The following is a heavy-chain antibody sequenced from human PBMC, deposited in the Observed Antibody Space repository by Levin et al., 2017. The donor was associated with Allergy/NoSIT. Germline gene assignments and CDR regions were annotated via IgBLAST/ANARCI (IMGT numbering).Heavy chain of an antibody. J-gene: IGHJ4*02. Sequence: GGSLRLSCAASAFTFSNYAMHWVRRAPGKGLEWVAVISYDGREKFHADSVNGRFTISRDNSQNTLYLQMNSLRTEDMAVYYCARDLSGVNYYFGFWGQGTLVTVSS. V-gene: IGHV3-30*04. CDR1: AFTFSNYA. CDR2: ISYDGREK. D-gene: IGHD6-25*01. CDR3: ARDLSGVNYYFGF.